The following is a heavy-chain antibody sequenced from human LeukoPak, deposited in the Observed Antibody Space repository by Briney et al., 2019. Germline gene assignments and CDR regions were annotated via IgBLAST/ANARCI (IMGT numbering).Heavy chain of an antibody. D-gene: IGHD2-15*01. J-gene: IGHJ4*02. Sequence: GESLKISCKGSGYSFSSYWISWVRQMPGKGLEWMGMIYPADSDTRYSPSFQGQVTISADKSINTAYLQWSSLKASDTAMYYCASGSYGWYFDNWGQGSLVTVSA. V-gene: IGHV5-51*01. CDR1: GYSFSSYW. CDR3: ASGSYGWYFDN. CDR2: IYPADSDT.